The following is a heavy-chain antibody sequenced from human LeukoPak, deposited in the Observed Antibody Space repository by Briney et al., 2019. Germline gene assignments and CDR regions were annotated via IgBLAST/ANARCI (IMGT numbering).Heavy chain of an antibody. CDR1: GFTFSSYA. CDR2: IPYDGSNK. D-gene: IGHD3-3*01. J-gene: IGHJ6*02. CDR3: AREVGVLRFLEWQNGMDV. Sequence: GGSLRLSCAASGFTFSSYAMHWVRQAPGKGLEWVAVIPYDGSNKYYADSVKGRFTISRDNSKNTLYLQMNSLRAEDTAVYYCAREVGVLRFLEWQNGMDVWGQGTTVTVSS. V-gene: IGHV3-30*04.